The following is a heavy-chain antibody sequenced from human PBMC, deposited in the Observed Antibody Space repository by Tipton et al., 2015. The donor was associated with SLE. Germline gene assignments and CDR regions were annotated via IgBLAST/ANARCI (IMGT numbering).Heavy chain of an antibody. CDR2: ICTTSSHI. J-gene: IGHJ4*02. D-gene: IGHD4-17*01. CDR1: GFTLSSYT. Sequence: SLRLSCAASGFTLSSYTINWVRQAPGRGLEWVSCICTTSSHIYYADSVKGRFTISRDNAKNSLYLQMNSLRAEDTAVYYCARHPGYGYYYFDYWGQGTLVTVSS. V-gene: IGHV3-21*03. CDR3: ARHPGYGYYYFDY.